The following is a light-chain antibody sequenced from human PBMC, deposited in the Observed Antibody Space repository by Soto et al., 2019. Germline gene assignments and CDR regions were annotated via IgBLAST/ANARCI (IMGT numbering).Light chain of an antibody. CDR3: RSYTSSSPRV. Sequence: QSALTQPASVSGSPGQSITISCTGTSSDVGGYNYVSWYQQHPGKAPKLMIYDVSNRPSGVSNRFSGSKSGNTASLTISGLQAEDEADYYCRSYTSSSPRVFGTWTKVTVL. V-gene: IGLV2-14*01. CDR1: SSDVGGYNY. J-gene: IGLJ1*01. CDR2: DVS.